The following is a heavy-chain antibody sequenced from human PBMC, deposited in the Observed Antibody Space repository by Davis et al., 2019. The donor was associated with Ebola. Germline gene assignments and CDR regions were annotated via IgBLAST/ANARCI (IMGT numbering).Heavy chain of an antibody. V-gene: IGHV3-30-3*01. Sequence: GESLKISCAASGFTFSSYAMHWVRQAPGKGLEWVAVISYDGSNKYYADSVKGRFTISRDNSKNTLYLQMNSLRAEDTAVYYCARDGKEMATIVLDYWGQGTMVTVSS. D-gene: IGHD5-24*01. CDR2: ISYDGSNK. CDR3: ARDGKEMATIVLDY. J-gene: IGHJ4*02. CDR1: GFTFSSYA.